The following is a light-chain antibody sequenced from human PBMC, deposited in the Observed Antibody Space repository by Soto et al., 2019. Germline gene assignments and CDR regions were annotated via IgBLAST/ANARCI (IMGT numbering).Light chain of an antibody. CDR3: QQYNTYPLT. V-gene: IGKV1-5*03. J-gene: IGKJ4*01. CDR1: QSISPW. Sequence: DIQMTQSPSTLSASVGDRVTITCRASQSISPWLAWYQQKPGKAPTLLIYNASSLEGGVPSRFSGSGSGTDFNITISSLQPDDFATYYCQQYNTYPLTFGGGTTVEIK. CDR2: NAS.